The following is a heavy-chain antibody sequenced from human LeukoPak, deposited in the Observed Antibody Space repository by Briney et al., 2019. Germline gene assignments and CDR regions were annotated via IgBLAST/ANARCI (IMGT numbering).Heavy chain of an antibody. CDR1: GFXFSSSG. D-gene: IGHD4-17*01. Sequence: GGSLRLSCAASGFXFSSSGMHWVRQAPGKGLEWVAVIAYDGSNKYYADSVKGRFTISRGNSKNTLYLQMNSLRAEDTAVYCCAKPTGPMPDWYFDLWGRGTLVTVSS. CDR3: AKPTGPMPDWYFDL. CDR2: IAYDGSNK. V-gene: IGHV3-30*18. J-gene: IGHJ2*01.